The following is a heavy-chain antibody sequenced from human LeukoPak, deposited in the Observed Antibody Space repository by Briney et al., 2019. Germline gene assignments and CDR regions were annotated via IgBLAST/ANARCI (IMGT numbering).Heavy chain of an antibody. CDR3: ARTQPQLRYFDWLLDWFDP. D-gene: IGHD3-9*01. CDR2: IYYSGST. Sequence: SETLSLTCTVSGSSISSSSYYWGWIRQPPGKGLEWIGSIYYSGSTYYNPSLKSRVTISVDTSKNQFSLKLSSVTAADTAVYYCARTQPQLRYFDWLLDWFDPWGQGTLVTVSS. V-gene: IGHV4-39*07. J-gene: IGHJ5*02. CDR1: GSSISSSSYY.